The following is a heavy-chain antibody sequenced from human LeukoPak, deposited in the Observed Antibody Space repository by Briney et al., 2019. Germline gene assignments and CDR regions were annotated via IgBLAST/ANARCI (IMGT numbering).Heavy chain of an antibody. Sequence: SETLSLTCAVYGGSFSGYYWSWIRQPPGKGLEWIGEINHSGSTNYNPSLKSRVTISVDTSRNQFSLKLSSVTAADTAAYYCARGLGRDWGQGTLVTVSS. CDR1: GGSFSGYY. J-gene: IGHJ4*02. CDR3: ARGLGRD. V-gene: IGHV4-34*01. CDR2: INHSGST.